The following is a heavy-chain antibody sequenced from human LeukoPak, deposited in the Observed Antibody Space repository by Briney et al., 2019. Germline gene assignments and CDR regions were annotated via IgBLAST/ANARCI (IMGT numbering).Heavy chain of an antibody. J-gene: IGHJ6*03. V-gene: IGHV3-48*04. CDR2: ISSGGSTI. CDR1: GFTFSSYA. D-gene: IGHD6-19*01. CDR3: AKDNVVAGSDYYYYMDV. Sequence: GGSLRLSCAASGFTFSSYAMSWVRQAPGKGLEWVSYISSGGSTIYYADSVKGRFTISRDNSKNSLYLQMNSLRTEDTALYYCAKDNVVAGSDYYYYMDVWGKGTTVTVSS.